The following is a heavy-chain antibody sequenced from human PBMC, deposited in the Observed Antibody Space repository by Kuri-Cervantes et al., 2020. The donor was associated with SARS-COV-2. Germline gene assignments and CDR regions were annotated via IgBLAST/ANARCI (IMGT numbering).Heavy chain of an antibody. J-gene: IGHJ4*02. CDR1: GGSFNNYY. D-gene: IGHD3-3*01. CDR3: ARDQDDFWSGYRLTFDY. CDR2: INHTGST. Sequence: GSLRLSCAVYGGSFNNYYWNWIRQPPGKGLEWIGEINHTGSTNYNPSLKSRVTMSVDTSKNQFSLKLSSVTAADTAVYYCARDQDDFWSGYRLTFDYWGQGTLVTVSS. V-gene: IGHV4-34*01.